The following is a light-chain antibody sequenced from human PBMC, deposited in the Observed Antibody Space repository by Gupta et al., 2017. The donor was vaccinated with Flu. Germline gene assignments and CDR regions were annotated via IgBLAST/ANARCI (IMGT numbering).Light chain of an antibody. CDR2: VAS. CDR1: QNIYSY. Sequence: DIQMTQSPSSLSASVGDRVAITCRASQNIYSYLNWYQQKPGKATKLLIYVASTLQSGVTSRFSGSGSGTDFTLTISSLQPDDAATYYCQQAYSVPLTFGGGTKLEIK. CDR3: QQAYSVPLT. V-gene: IGKV1-39*01. J-gene: IGKJ4*01.